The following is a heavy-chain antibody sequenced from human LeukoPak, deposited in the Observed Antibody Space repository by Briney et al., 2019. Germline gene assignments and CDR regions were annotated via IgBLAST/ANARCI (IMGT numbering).Heavy chain of an antibody. V-gene: IGHV1-2*02. CDR3: ASLYYYDSSGYGDAFDI. Sequence: ASVKVSCKASGYTFTGYYMHWVRQALGQGLEWMGWINPNSGGTNYAQKFQGRVTMTRDTSISTAYMELSRLRSDDTAVYYCASLYYYDSSGYGDAFDIWGQGTMVTVSS. CDR1: GYTFTGYY. J-gene: IGHJ3*02. D-gene: IGHD3-22*01. CDR2: INPNSGGT.